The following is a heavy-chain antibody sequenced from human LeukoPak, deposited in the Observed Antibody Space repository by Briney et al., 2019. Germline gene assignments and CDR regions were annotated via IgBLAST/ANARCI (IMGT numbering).Heavy chain of an antibody. V-gene: IGHV1-69*10. CDR2: IIPILGIA. CDR1: GGTFSSYA. D-gene: IGHD3-22*01. CDR3: ARDHPDYYDSSGYYDY. J-gene: IGHJ4*02. Sequence: SVTVSCKASGGTFSSYAISWVRQAPGQGLEWMGGIIPILGIANYAQKFQGRVTITADKSTSTAYMELSSLRSEDTAVYYCARDHPDYYDSSGYYDYWGQGTLVTVSS.